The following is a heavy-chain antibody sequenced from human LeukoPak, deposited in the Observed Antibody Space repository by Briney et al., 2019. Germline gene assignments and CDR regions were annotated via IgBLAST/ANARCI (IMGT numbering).Heavy chain of an antibody. J-gene: IGHJ4*02. Sequence: SETLSLTCTVSGGSINTYYWTWVRQPPGKGLEWVGYISYTGSTNYNPSLKSRVTISVDTSKNQFSLKLSSVTAADTAVYYCARDGDGYNSFDYWGQGTLVTVSS. CDR2: ISYTGST. D-gene: IGHD5-24*01. V-gene: IGHV4-59*01. CDR1: GGSINTYY. CDR3: ARDGDGYNSFDY.